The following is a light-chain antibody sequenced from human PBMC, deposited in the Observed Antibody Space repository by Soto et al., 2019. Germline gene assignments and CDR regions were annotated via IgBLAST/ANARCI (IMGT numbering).Light chain of an antibody. CDR2: DVS. CDR1: TSDVGGYDY. J-gene: IGLJ1*01. CDR3: CSYAGDFYV. V-gene: IGLV2-11*01. Sequence: QSALTQPRSASGSPGQSVAISCTGTTSDVGGYDYVSWHQQHPGKAPELIIFDVSKRPSGVPDRFSGSKSGNTASLTITGLQAEDEADYFCCSYAGDFYVFGSGTKVTVL.